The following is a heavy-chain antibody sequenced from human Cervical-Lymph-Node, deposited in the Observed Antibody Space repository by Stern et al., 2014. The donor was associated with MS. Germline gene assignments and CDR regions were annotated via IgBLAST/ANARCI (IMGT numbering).Heavy chain of an antibody. D-gene: IGHD3-16*01. V-gene: IGHV4-59*01. CDR3: ARIWGSQALDY. CDR2: IMSSGSS. Sequence: QVQLQESGPGLVKPSATLFLTCTVSGGSLNTYYWRWIRQTPGKGLEDIGHIMSSGSSNCIPSLKSRVTISIDTSKNQCSLTLRSVTAADTAVYYCARIWGSQALDYWGQGTLVTVSA. CDR1: GGSLNTYY. J-gene: IGHJ4*02.